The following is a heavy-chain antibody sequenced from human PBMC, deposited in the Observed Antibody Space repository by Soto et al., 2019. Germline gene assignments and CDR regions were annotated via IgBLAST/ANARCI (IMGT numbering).Heavy chain of an antibody. CDR2: ISSSSSTI. CDR1: GFTFSSYS. CDR3: ARAEFDYGDLTYYYYYMDV. Sequence: EVQLVESGGGLVQPGGSLRLSCAASGFTFSSYSMNWVRQAPGKGLEWVSYISSSSSTIYYAASVKGRFTISRDNAKNSLYLQMNSLRAEDTAVYYCARAEFDYGDLTYYYYYMDVWGKGTTVTVSS. J-gene: IGHJ6*03. V-gene: IGHV3-48*01. D-gene: IGHD4-17*01.